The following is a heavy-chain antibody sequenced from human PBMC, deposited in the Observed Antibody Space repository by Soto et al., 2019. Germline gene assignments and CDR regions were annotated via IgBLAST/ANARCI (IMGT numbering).Heavy chain of an antibody. CDR1: GFTFSSHW. J-gene: IGHJ4*02. CDR2: IKQDGSEK. CDR3: ARDVRGGHFDY. V-gene: IGHV3-7*04. Sequence: EVQLVESGGGLVQPGGSLRLSCVDSGFTFSSHWMTWVRQAPGKGLEWVANIKQDGSEKYYADSVKGRFTISRDNANNSLYLQMNSLRAGDTAVYCCARDVRGGHFDYWGQGTLVNVSS. D-gene: IGHD3-10*02.